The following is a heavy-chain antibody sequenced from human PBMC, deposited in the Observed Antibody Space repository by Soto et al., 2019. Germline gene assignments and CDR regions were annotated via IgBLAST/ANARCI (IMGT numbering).Heavy chain of an antibody. CDR1: GFTFSSYA. CDR3: AKEVYGDDDGEAFDY. D-gene: IGHD4-17*01. Sequence: EVQLLESGGGLVQPGGSLRLSCAASGFTFSSYAMSWVRQAPGKGLEWVSAISGSGGSTYYADSVKGRFTISRDNSKNTLYLQMNSLRAYDTALYYCAKEVYGDDDGEAFDYWGQGTLVTVSS. J-gene: IGHJ4*02. V-gene: IGHV3-23*01. CDR2: ISGSGGST.